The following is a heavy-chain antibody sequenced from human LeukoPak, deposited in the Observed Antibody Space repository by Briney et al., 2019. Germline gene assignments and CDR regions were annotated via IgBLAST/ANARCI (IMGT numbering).Heavy chain of an antibody. Sequence: SETLSLTCAVYGGSFSGYYWSWIRQPPGKGLEWIGEINHSGSTNYNPSLKSRVTISVDTSKNQFSLKLSSVTAADTAVYYCATDGDYASFDYWGQGTLVTVSS. V-gene: IGHV4-34*01. D-gene: IGHD4-17*01. CDR1: GGSFSGYY. CDR2: INHSGST. CDR3: ATDGDYASFDY. J-gene: IGHJ4*02.